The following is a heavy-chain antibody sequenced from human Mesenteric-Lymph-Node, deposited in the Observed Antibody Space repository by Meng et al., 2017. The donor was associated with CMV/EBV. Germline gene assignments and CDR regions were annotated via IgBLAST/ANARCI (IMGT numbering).Heavy chain of an antibody. CDR2: ISWNSGSI. D-gene: IGHD3-16*01. J-gene: IGHJ4*02. CDR3: AKDRGWGTTDSYFDY. V-gene: IGHV3-9*01. Sequence: SLKISCAASGFTFDDYAMHWVRPAPGKGLEWVSGISWNSGSIGYADSVKGRFTISRDNAKNSLYLQMNSLRAEDTALYYCAKDRGWGTTDSYFDYWGQGTLVTVSS. CDR1: GFTFDDYA.